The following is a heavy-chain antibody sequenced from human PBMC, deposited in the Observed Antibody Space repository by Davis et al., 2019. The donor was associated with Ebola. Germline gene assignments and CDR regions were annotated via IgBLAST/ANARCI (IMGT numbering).Heavy chain of an antibody. J-gene: IGHJ5*02. V-gene: IGHV4-39*01. Sequence: MPSETLSLTCIVSGGPISISNYYWGWIRQPPGKGLEWIGSVYYSGSTYYNPSLKGRITVSVDTSKNQFSLKLNSVTAADTAMYYCARHNGRSRFDPWGQGTLVTVSS. D-gene: IGHD1-26*01. CDR3: ARHNGRSRFDP. CDR1: GGPISISNYY. CDR2: VYYSGST.